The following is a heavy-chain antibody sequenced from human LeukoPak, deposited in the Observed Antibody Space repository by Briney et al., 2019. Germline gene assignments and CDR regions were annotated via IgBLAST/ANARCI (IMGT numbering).Heavy chain of an antibody. V-gene: IGHV1-3*03. CDR3: ARLGAAAGLYYFDY. CDR2: INAGNGNT. CDR1: GYTFTSYA. D-gene: IGHD6-13*01. J-gene: IGHJ4*02. Sequence: GASVKVSCKASGYTFTSYAMHWVRQAPGQRLEWRGWINAGNGNTKYSQEFQGRVTITRDTSASTAYMELSSLRSEDMAVYYCARLGAAAGLYYFDYWGQGTLVTVSS.